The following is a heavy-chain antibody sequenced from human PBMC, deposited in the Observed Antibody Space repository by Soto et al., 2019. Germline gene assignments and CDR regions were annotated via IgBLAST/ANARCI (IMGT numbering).Heavy chain of an antibody. D-gene: IGHD3-3*01. V-gene: IGHV3-48*01. J-gene: IGHJ4*02. Sequence: VHLVESGGGLVQPGGSLRLSCAASGFTLSSHTMNWVRQAPGKGLEWVSYISSNSRTMYYAGSVKGRFTISRANAKNSLYLQITTLRGESTAVYYCARDFARGYDFCSGPDYWGQGTLGTVSS. CDR2: ISSNSRTM. CDR1: GFTLSSHT. CDR3: ARDFARGYDFCSGPDY.